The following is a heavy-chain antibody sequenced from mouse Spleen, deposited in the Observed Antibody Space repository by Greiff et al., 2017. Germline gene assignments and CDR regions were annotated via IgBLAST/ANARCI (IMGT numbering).Heavy chain of an antibody. D-gene: IGHD1-2*01. J-gene: IGHJ3*01. Sequence: VKLMESGPGLVAPSQSLSITCTVSGFSLTSYGVHWVRQPPGKGLEWLGVIWAGGSTNYNSALMSRLSISKDNSKSQVFLKMNSLQTDDTAMYYCAREFYYGFAWFAYWGQGTLVTVSA. CDR3: AREFYYGFAWFAY. CDR2: IWAGGST. CDR1: GFSLTSYG. V-gene: IGHV2-9*02.